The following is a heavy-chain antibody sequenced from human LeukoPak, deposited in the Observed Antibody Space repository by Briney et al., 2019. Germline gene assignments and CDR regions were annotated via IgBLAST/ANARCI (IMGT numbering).Heavy chain of an antibody. J-gene: IGHJ3*02. D-gene: IGHD3-3*01. CDR1: GYTFTSYY. V-gene: IGHV1-46*01. CDR2: INPSGGST. Sequence: ASVKVSCKASGYTFTSYYMHWVRQAPGQGLEWMGIINPSGGSTSYAQKFQGRVTMTRDTSTSTVYMELSSLRSEDTAVYYCARDRRLERDPKGGFWSGLDAFDIWGQGTMVTVSS. CDR3: ARDRRLERDPKGGFWSGLDAFDI.